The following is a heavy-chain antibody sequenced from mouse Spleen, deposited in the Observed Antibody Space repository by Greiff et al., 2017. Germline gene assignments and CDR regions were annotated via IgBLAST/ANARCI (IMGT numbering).Heavy chain of an antibody. D-gene: IGHD1-1*01. V-gene: IGHV14-4*01. Sequence: VQLQQSGAELVRPGASVKLSCTASGFNIKDDYMHWVKQRPEQGLEWIGWIDPENGDTEYASKFQGKATITADTSSNTAYLQLSSLTSEDTAVYYCTLYYGSSYGYFDVWGAGTTVTVSS. CDR2: IDPENGDT. CDR3: TLYYGSSYGYFDV. J-gene: IGHJ1*01. CDR1: GFNIKDDY.